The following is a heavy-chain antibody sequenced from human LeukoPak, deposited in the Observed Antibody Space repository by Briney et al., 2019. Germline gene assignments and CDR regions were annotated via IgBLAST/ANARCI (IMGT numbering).Heavy chain of an antibody. CDR3: ARHRPYSSGWYVYFDY. V-gene: IGHV4-39*01. CDR2: IYYSGST. D-gene: IGHD6-19*01. J-gene: IGHJ4*02. Sequence: SETLSLTCTVSGGSISSYYWGWIRQPPGKGLEWIGSIYYSGSTYYNPSLKSRVTISVDTSKNQFSLKLSSVTAADTAVYYCARHRPYSSGWYVYFDYWGQGTLVTVSS. CDR1: GGSISSYY.